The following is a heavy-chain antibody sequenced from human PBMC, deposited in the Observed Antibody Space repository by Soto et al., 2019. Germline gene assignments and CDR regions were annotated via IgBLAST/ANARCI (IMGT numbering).Heavy chain of an antibody. CDR1: GFTFSSYA. J-gene: IGHJ6*02. CDR3: ARDHFSLNWNYGPNYYYYGMDV. D-gene: IGHD1-7*01. Sequence: GGSLRLSCAASGFTFSSYAMHWVRQAPGKGLEWVAVISYDGSNKYYADSVKGRFTISRDNSKNTLYLQMNSLRAEDTAVYYCARDHFSLNWNYGPNYYYYGMDVWGQGTTVTVSS. V-gene: IGHV3-30-3*01. CDR2: ISYDGSNK.